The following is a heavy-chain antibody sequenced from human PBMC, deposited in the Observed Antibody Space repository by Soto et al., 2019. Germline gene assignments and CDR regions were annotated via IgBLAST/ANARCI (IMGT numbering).Heavy chain of an antibody. CDR2: IIPIFGTA. Sequence: SVKVSCKASGGTFSSYAISWVRQAPGQGLEWMGGIIPIFGTANYAQKFQGRVTITADESTSTAYMELSSLRSEDTAVYYCARVPDSSGYYDYYYYYYGMDVWGKGTTVTVS. CDR3: ARVPDSSGYYDYYYYYYGMDV. D-gene: IGHD3-22*01. V-gene: IGHV1-69*13. CDR1: GGTFSSYA. J-gene: IGHJ6*04.